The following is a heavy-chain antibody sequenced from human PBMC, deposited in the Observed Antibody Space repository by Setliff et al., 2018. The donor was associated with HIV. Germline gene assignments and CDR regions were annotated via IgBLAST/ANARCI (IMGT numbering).Heavy chain of an antibody. D-gene: IGHD2-15*01. CDR3: ARGIDILVKMGIYYHYMDV. Sequence: ASVKVSCKTSGDKFGSFDINWVRQASGQGLEWVGWVYASTGHTAYARKFEGRVTMTWDPSTGIGYMELNSLRADDTAVYYCARGIDILVKMGIYYHYMDVWGKGATVTVSS. CDR1: GDKFGSFD. V-gene: IGHV1-8*01. J-gene: IGHJ6*03. CDR2: VYASTGHT.